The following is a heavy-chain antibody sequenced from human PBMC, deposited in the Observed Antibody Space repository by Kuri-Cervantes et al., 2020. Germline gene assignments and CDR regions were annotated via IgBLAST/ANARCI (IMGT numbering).Heavy chain of an antibody. V-gene: IGHV1-8*01. CDR2: MNPNSGNT. J-gene: IGHJ4*02. Sequence: ASVKVSCKASGYTFTSYDINWVRQATGQGLEWIGWMNPNSGNTGYAQKFQGRVTMTRDTSISTAYMEMSSLRSDDTAAYYCVRGVRSGQPLGDYWGQGTLVTVSS. D-gene: IGHD3-10*01. CDR1: GYTFTSYD. CDR3: VRGVRSGQPLGDY.